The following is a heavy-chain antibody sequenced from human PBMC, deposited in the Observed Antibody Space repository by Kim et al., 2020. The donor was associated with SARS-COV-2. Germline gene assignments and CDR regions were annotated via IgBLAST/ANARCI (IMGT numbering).Heavy chain of an antibody. CDR3: AKSGYSYGYICY. V-gene: IGHV3-23*01. D-gene: IGHD5-18*01. Sequence: YADSVKGRFTISRDNSKNTLYLQMNSLRAEDTAVYYCAKSGYSYGYICYWGQGTLVTVSS. J-gene: IGHJ4*02.